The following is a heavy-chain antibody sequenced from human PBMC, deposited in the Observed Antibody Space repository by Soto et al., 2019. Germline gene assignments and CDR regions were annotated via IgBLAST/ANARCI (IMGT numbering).Heavy chain of an antibody. CDR1: GFTVSSKY. Sequence: EVQLVESGGGLVQPGGSLRLSCAASGFTVSSKYMSWVRQAPGKGLEWVSLIQSGGTTSYADSVKGRFTSSRDSSKNKLHLQMDSLRAEDTAVYYCARDDIRCSGGICYGGPMDLWGKWTAVTVSS. V-gene: IGHV3-66*01. D-gene: IGHD2-15*01. CDR3: ARDDIRCSGGICYGGPMDL. CDR2: IQSGGTT. J-gene: IGHJ6*03.